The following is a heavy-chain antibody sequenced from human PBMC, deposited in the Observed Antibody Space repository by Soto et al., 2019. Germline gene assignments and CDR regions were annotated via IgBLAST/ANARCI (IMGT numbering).Heavy chain of an antibody. J-gene: IGHJ6*02. CDR2: IKQDGSEK. CDR1: GFTFSSYW. V-gene: IGHV3-7*05. D-gene: IGHD6-6*01. CDR3: ARVQSSIAARPDNVLYYYYGMDV. Sequence: GGSLRLSCAASGFTFSSYWMSWVRQAPGKGLEWVANIKQDGSEKYYVDSVKGRFTISRDNAKNSLYLQMNSLRAEDTAVYYCARVQSSIAARPDNVLYYYYGMDVWGQGTTVTVSS.